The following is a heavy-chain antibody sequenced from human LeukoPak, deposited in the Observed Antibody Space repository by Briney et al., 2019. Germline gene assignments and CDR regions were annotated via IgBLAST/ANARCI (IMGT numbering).Heavy chain of an antibody. CDR2: IYYSGST. J-gene: IGHJ5*02. V-gene: IGHV4-39*07. CDR3: ARCYDSSGYYYSERWFDP. D-gene: IGHD3-22*01. CDR1: GDSISSGSYY. Sequence: PSQTLSLTCTVSGDSISSGSYYWGWIRQPPGKGLEWIGSIYYSGSTYYNPSLKSRVTISVDTSKNQFSLKLSSVTAADTAVYYCARCYDSSGYYYSERWFDPWGQGTLVTVSS.